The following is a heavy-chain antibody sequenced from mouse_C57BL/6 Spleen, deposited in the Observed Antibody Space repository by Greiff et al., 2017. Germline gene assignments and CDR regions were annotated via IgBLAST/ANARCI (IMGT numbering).Heavy chain of an antibody. CDR3: TRDRGTTVVDYFDY. J-gene: IGHJ2*01. CDR2: ISSGGDYI. D-gene: IGHD1-1*01. Sequence: DVHLVESGEGLVKPGGSLKLSCAASGFTFSSYAMSWVRQTPEKRLEWVAYISSGGDYIYYADTVKGRFTISRDNARNTLYLQMSSLKSEDTAMYYCTRDRGTTVVDYFDYWGQGTTLTVSS. V-gene: IGHV5-9-1*02. CDR1: GFTFSSYA.